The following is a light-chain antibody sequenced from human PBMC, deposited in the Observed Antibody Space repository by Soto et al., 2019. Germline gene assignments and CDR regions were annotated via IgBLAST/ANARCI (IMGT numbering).Light chain of an antibody. V-gene: IGLV7-43*01. CDR1: TGAVTSGNY. Sequence: QTVVTQEPSLTVSPGGTVTLTCASSTGAVTSGNYPNWFQQKPGQAPTSLIHSTGDKHSWTPARFSGALLGDKAALTLSGVQREDEADYYCLLYYGGAQVFGGGTKLTVL. CDR2: STG. J-gene: IGLJ3*02. CDR3: LLYYGGAQV.